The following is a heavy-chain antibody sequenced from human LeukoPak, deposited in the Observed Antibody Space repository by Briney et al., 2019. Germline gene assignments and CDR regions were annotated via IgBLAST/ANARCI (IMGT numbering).Heavy chain of an antibody. CDR1: GFTFSSYA. V-gene: IGHV3-23*01. J-gene: IGHJ4*02. D-gene: IGHD3-9*01. Sequence: TGGSLRLSCAASGFTFSSYAMSWVRQAPGKGLEWVSAISGSGGSTYYAGSVKCRFTISRDNSKNTLYLQMNGLRAEDTAVYYCAKHPQLRYFDWFPTFFDWGEGTLVTVSS. CDR3: AKHPQLRYFDWFPTFFD. CDR2: ISGSGGST.